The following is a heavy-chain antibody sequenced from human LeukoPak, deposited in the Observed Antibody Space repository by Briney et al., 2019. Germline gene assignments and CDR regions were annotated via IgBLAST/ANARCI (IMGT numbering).Heavy chain of an antibody. CDR3: ARIISSNWRSYYMDV. D-gene: IGHD6-13*01. V-gene: IGHV3-48*03. J-gene: IGHJ6*03. CDR2: ISSSGSTI. CDR1: GFTFSDYE. Sequence: GGSLRLSCAASGFTFSDYEINWVRQAPGKGLEWISYISSSGSTIYYADSVRGRFIISRDNVKYSLYLQMNSPRAEDTAVYYCARIISSNWRSYYMDVWGKGTTVTVSS.